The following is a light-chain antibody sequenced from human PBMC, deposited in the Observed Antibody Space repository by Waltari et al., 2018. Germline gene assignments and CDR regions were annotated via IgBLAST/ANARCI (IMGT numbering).Light chain of an antibody. CDR1: SSDVGGYNY. CDR3: SSYTSSSTRV. V-gene: IGLV2-14*01. Sequence: QSALTQPASVSGSPGQSITISCTGTSSDVGGYNYASWYQQHPGKAPKLMIYEVSNRPSGVSNRFSGSKSGNTASLTISGPQAEDEADYYCSSYTSSSTRVFGGGTKLTVL. J-gene: IGLJ2*01. CDR2: EVS.